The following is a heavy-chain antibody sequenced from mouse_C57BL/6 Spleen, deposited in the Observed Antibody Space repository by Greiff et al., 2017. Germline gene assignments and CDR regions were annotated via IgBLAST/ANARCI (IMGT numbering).Heavy chain of an antibody. J-gene: IGHJ4*01. Sequence: QVQLQQSDAELVKPGASVKISCKASGYTFTDYTIHWMKQRPEQGLEWIGYIYPRDGSTKYNEKFKGKATLTADKSSSTAYMQLNSLTSEDSAVDFGARCGYVLYAMDYWGQGTSVTVSS. D-gene: IGHD2-2*01. V-gene: IGHV1-78*01. CDR1: GYTFTDYT. CDR3: ARCGYVLYAMDY. CDR2: IYPRDGST.